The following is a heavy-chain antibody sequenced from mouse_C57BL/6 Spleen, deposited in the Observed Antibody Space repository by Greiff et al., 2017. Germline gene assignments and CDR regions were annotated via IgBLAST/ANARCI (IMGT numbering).Heavy chain of an antibody. CDR1: GYTFTDYY. CDR3: ARRGDYDWFAY. J-gene: IGHJ3*01. V-gene: IGHV1-19*01. CDR2: INPYNGGT. D-gene: IGHD2-4*01. Sequence: VQLQQSGPVLVKPGASVKMSCKASGYTFTDYYMNWVKQSHGKSLEWIGVINPYNGGTSYNQKFKGKATLTVDKSSSTAYMELNSLTSEDSAVYYCARRGDYDWFAYWGQGTLVTVSA.